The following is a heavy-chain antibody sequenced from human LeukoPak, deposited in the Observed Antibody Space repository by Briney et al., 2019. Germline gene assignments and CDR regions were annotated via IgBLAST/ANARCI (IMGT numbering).Heavy chain of an antibody. Sequence: GGSLRLSCVVSGFNFNNYGMHWVRQAPGKGLNWVASIAYDGSNENYAESVKGRFTISRDNSKNTLYLQLSSLTAEDTAVYYCARPSGSVTIFGVVDYFDYWGQGYLVTVSS. CDR1: GFNFNNYG. J-gene: IGHJ4*02. D-gene: IGHD3-3*01. CDR2: IAYDGSNE. V-gene: IGHV3-30*04. CDR3: ARPSGSVTIFGVVDYFDY.